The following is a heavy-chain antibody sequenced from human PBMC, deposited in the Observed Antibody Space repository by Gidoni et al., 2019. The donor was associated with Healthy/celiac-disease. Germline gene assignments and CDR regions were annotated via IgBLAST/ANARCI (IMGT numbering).Heavy chain of an antibody. CDR3: ARDQRIAVAYYFDY. J-gene: IGHJ4*02. D-gene: IGHD6-19*01. CDR1: GFTFRSYE. CDR2: ISSSGSTI. V-gene: IGHV3-48*03. Sequence: EVQLVESGGGLVQPGGSLRLSCAASGFTFRSYEMNWVRQAPGKGLEWVSYISSSGSTIYYADSVKGRFTISRDNAKNSLYLQMNSLRAEDTAVYYCARDQRIAVAYYFDYWGQGTLVTVSS.